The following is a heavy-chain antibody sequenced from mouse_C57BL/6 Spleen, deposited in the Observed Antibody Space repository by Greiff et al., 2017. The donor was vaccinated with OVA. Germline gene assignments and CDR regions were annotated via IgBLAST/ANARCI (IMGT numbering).Heavy chain of an antibody. J-gene: IGHJ4*01. CDR1: GFTFTDYY. CDR3: ARYDAMDY. V-gene: IGHV7-3*01. Sequence: EVNVVESGGGLVQPGGSLSLSCAASGFTFTDYYMSWVRQPPGKALEWLGFIRTKANGYTTEYSASVKGRFTISRDNSQSILYLQMNALRAEDSATYYCARYDAMDYWGQGTSVTVSS. CDR2: IRTKANGYTT.